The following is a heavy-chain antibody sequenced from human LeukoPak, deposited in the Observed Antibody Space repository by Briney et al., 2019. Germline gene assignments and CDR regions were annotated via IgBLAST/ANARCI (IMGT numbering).Heavy chain of an antibody. CDR2: INHSGST. D-gene: IGHD6-19*01. CDR3: ARRAVAFDY. J-gene: IGHJ4*02. V-gene: IGHV4-34*01. CDR1: GGSFSGYY. Sequence: SETLSLTCAVYGGSFSGYYWSWIRQPPGKGLEWIGEINHSGSTNYNPSLKSRVTISVDTSKNQFSLKLSSVTAADTAVYYCARRAVAFDYWGQGTLVTVSS.